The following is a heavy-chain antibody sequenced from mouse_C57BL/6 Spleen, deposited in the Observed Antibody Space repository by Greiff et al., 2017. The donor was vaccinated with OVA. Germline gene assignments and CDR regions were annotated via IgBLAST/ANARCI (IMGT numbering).Heavy chain of an antibody. D-gene: IGHD2-4*01. CDR1: GYSITSGYY. CDR3: ARDVHYDYPYYYAMDY. V-gene: IGHV3-6*01. CDR2: ISYDGSN. J-gene: IGHJ4*01. Sequence: DVQLQESGPGLVKPSQSLSLTCSVTGYSITSGYYWNWIRQFPGNKLEWMGYISYDGSNNYNPSLKNRISITRDTSKNQFFLKLNSVTTEDTATYYCARDVHYDYPYYYAMDYWGQGTSVTVSS.